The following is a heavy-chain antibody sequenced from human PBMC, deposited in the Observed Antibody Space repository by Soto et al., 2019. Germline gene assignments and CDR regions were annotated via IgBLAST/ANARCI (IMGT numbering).Heavy chain of an antibody. V-gene: IGHV3-23*01. CDR3: AKVHKSKTPRILYFYFDY. CDR2: ISGSGGST. J-gene: IGHJ4*02. CDR1: GFTFSSYA. Sequence: GGSLRLSCAASGFTFSSYAMSWVRQAPGKGLEWVSAISGSGGSTYYADSVKGRFTISRDNSKNTLYLQMNSLRAEDTAVYYCAKVHKSKTPRILYFYFDYWGQGALVTVSS. D-gene: IGHD2-8*01.